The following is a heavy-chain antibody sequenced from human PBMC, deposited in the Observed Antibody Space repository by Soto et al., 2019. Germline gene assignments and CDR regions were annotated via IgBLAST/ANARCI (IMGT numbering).Heavy chain of an antibody. J-gene: IGHJ6*02. CDR1: GFTFSSYG. CDR3: AKDAPHYYGMDV. Sequence: GGSLRLSCAASGFTFSSYGMHWVRQAPGKGLEWVAVTSYDGSNKYYADSVKGRFTISRDNSKNTLYLQMNSLRAEDTAVYYCAKDAPHYYGMDVWGQGTTVTVSS. V-gene: IGHV3-30*18. CDR2: TSYDGSNK.